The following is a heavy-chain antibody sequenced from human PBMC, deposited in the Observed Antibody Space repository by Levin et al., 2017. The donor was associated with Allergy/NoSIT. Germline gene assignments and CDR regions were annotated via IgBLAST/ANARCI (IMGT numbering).Heavy chain of an antibody. D-gene: IGHD3-10*01. CDR2: ISYDGSNK. V-gene: IGHV3-30*18. Sequence: GGSLRLSCAASGFTFSSYGMHWVRQAPGKGLEWVAVISYDGSNKYYADSVKGRFTISRDNSKNTLYLQMNSLRAEDTAVYYCAKEWRFGELLGPLDYWGQGTLVTVSS. CDR1: GFTFSSYG. CDR3: AKEWRFGELLGPLDY. J-gene: IGHJ4*02.